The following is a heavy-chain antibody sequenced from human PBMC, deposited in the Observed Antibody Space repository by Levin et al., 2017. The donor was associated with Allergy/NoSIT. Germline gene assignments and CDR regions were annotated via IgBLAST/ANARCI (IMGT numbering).Heavy chain of an antibody. CDR1: GYTFTDYY. V-gene: IGHV1-2*02. CDR2: INPYSGDA. CDR3: AGAPSGYDLNY. J-gene: IGHJ4*02. D-gene: IGHD5-12*01. Sequence: ASVKVSCKASGYTFTDYYMNWVRQVPGQGLEWVGWINPYSGDASYAQKFQGRVTMTRDTSISTAYMELTGLSSDDTAVFYCAGAPSGYDLNYWGQGTLVTVSS.